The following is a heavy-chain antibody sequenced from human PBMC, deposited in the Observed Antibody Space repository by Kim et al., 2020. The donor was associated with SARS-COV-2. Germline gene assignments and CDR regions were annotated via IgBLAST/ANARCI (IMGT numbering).Heavy chain of an antibody. CDR2: ISGSGGST. D-gene: IGHD2-8*02. J-gene: IGHJ6*01. Sequence: GGSLRLSCAASGFTFSSSGMSWVRQAPGKGLEWVSAISGSGGSTYYADSVKGRFTISSDNSKTTLYLYMNILRAEDTAVYYCAKASASLLGYYYYGMDV. V-gene: IGHV3-23*01. CDR1: GFTFSSSG. CDR3: AKASASLLGYYYYGMDV.